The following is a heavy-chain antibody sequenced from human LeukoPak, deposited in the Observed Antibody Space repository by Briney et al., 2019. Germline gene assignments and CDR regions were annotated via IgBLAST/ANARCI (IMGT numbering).Heavy chain of an antibody. Sequence: SETLSLTCTVSGGSISSSTYYWGWIRQPPGTGLEWIGSIYYSGSTYYNPSLKSRVTISVDTSKNQFSLKLSPVTAADTAVYYCAREGSSYDSSTNDAFDIGGQGTMVTVSS. CDR2: IYYSGST. CDR1: GGSISSSTYY. J-gene: IGHJ3*02. D-gene: IGHD3-22*01. V-gene: IGHV4-39*07. CDR3: AREGSSYDSSTNDAFDI.